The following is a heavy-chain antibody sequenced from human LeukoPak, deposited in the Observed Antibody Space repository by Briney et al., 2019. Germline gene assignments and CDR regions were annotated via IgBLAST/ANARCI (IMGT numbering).Heavy chain of an antibody. CDR3: SRGSGWLSVY. J-gene: IGHJ4*02. V-gene: IGHV3-49*03. CDR1: GFTFGDYL. D-gene: IGHD6-19*01. Sequence: GGSLRLSCTASGFTFGDYLMSWFRQAPGKGLEWIGFISGGTTEYAASVKGRFTISRDDSTSIAYLQMNSLTTEDTAVYYCSRGSGWLSVYWGEGTLVTVSS. CDR2: ISGGTT.